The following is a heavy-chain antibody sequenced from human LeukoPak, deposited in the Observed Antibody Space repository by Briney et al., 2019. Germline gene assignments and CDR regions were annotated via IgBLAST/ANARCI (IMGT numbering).Heavy chain of an antibody. J-gene: IGHJ4*02. D-gene: IGHD5-12*01. CDR3: AINGGGDSGYGNFDY. CDR2: IKWNSDSI. CDR1: GFTFDDYA. Sequence: GGSLRLSCALSGFTFDDYAMHWARQVPGEGLEWVSGIKWNSDSIGYANSVKGRFTTSRDNAKNSRYLQMNSLRAEDTAFYYCAINGGGDSGYGNFDYWGQGTLVTVSS. V-gene: IGHV3-9*01.